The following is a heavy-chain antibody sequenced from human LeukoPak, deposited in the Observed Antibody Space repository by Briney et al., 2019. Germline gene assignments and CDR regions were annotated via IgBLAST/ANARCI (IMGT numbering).Heavy chain of an antibody. D-gene: IGHD4-17*01. CDR3: AADLSDYGDQTGAFDI. V-gene: IGHV1-58*02. CDR1: GFTFTSSA. CDR2: IVVGSGNT. Sequence: GTSVKVSCKASGFTFTSSAMQWVRQARGQRIEWIGWIVVGSGNTNYAQKFQERVTITRDMSTSTAYMELSSLRSEDTAVYYCAADLSDYGDQTGAFDIWGQGTMVTVSS. J-gene: IGHJ3*02.